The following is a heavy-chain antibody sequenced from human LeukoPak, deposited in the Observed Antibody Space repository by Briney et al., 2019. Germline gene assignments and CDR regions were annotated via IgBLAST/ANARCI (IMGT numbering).Heavy chain of an antibody. V-gene: IGHV4-34*01. J-gene: IGHJ6*03. Sequence: SETLSLSCAVYGGSFCGYYWSWIRQPPGKGLEWIGEINHSGSTKNNPSLKSRVTISVDTSKNQFSLKLSSVTAADTAVYYCARRVGRYFGERAYYYNYMDVWGKGTTVTISS. CDR2: INHSGST. D-gene: IGHD3-10*01. CDR1: GGSFCGYY. CDR3: ARRVGRYFGERAYYYNYMDV.